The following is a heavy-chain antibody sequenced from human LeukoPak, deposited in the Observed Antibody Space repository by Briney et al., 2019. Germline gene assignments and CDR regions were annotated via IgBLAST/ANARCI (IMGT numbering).Heavy chain of an antibody. J-gene: IGHJ3*02. CDR2: SYSSGST. Sequence: SETLSLTCTVSSGSINNYYWSWIRQPPGKVLEWIGYSYSSGSTNYNPSLKSRVTMSVDTSKNQFSLKLSSVTAADTAVYYCAGGVSDGSGYYPPGAFDIWGQGTMVTVSS. V-gene: IGHV4-59*01. CDR1: SGSINNYY. D-gene: IGHD3-22*01. CDR3: AGGVSDGSGYYPPGAFDI.